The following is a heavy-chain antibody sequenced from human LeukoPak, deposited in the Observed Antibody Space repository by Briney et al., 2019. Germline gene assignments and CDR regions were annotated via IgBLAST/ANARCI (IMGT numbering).Heavy chain of an antibody. CDR3: AKDLSYSNYDRLFDY. CDR2: ISGSGGST. J-gene: IGHJ4*02. D-gene: IGHD4-11*01. CDR1: GFTFSSYA. V-gene: IGHV3-23*01. Sequence: GFLRLSCAASGFTFSSYAMSWVRQAPGKGLEWVSAISGSGGSTYYADSVKGRFTISRDNSKNTLYLQMNSLRAEDTAVYYCAKDLSYSNYDRLFDYWGQGTLVTVSS.